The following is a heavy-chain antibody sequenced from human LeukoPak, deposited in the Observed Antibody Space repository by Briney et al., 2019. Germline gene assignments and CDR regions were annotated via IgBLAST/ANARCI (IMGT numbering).Heavy chain of an antibody. CDR3: ARDRPDRNYYYYGMDV. V-gene: IGHV1-18*01. CDR1: GYTFTSYG. CDR2: ISAYNGNT. Sequence: ASVKVSCKASGYTFTSYGINWVRQAPGQGLEWMGWISAYNGNTNYAQKLQGRVTMTTDTSTSTAYMELRSLRSDDTAVYYCARDRPDRNYYYYGMDVWGQGTTVTVSS. D-gene: IGHD1-14*01. J-gene: IGHJ6*02.